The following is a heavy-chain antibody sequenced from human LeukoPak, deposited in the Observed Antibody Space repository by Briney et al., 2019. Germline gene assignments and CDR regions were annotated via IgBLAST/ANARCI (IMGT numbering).Heavy chain of an antibody. V-gene: IGHV1-18*01. D-gene: IGHD5-12*01. CDR1: GYTFTSDG. CDR2: ISAYNGNT. CDR3: ARFRYSGYLSDY. J-gene: IGHJ4*02. Sequence: VASVKVSCKASGYTFTSDGISWVRQAPGQGLEWMGWISAYNGNTNYAQKLQGRVTMTTDTSTSTAYMELRSLRSDDTAVYYCARFRYSGYLSDYWGQGTLVTVSS.